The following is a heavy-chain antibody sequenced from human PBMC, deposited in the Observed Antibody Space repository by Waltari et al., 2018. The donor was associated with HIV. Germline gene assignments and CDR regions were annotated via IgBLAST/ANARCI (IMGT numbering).Heavy chain of an antibody. Sequence: EVQLVESGGGWVQPGGSLRLSCAASGFTFSHYEMNWVRQAPGKGLAWVSYISSTGSTKYCSHYMNGRFTNLRDNAMNALYLEMNSLRAEDVAGYYCPRSEYTSDYRCGSSRSYRMTLDYWGQGTLVTVSS. D-gene: IGHD3-16*02. CDR2: ISSTGSTK. CDR1: GFTFSHYE. V-gene: IGHV3-48*03. J-gene: IGHJ4*02. CDR3: PRSEYTSDYRCGSSRSYRMTLDY.